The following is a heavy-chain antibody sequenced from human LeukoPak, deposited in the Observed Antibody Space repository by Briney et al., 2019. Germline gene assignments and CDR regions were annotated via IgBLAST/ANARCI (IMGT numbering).Heavy chain of an antibody. CDR3: TTLAFDVHY. CDR1: GFTFSSHW. D-gene: IGHD2/OR15-2a*01. Sequence: GGSLRLSCAASGFTFSSHWMNWVRQAPGKGLEWVGRMESNPAGGRTDYAAPVKGRFTISRDDSRSTLYLQLNNLRAEDTAVYYCTTLAFDVHYWGRGTLITVSS. V-gene: IGHV3-15*04. J-gene: IGHJ4*02. CDR2: MESNPAGGRT.